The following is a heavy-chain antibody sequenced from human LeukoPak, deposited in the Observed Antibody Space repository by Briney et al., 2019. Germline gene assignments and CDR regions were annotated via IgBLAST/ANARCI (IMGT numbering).Heavy chain of an antibody. D-gene: IGHD2-2*02. J-gene: IGHJ3*02. CDR2: IGHSGST. V-gene: IGHV4-4*02. Sequence: PSGTLSLTCAVSGGSISSSHWWSWVRQPPGKGLEWIGEIGHSGSTNYSPSLKSRVAMSVDKSKKQFSLKLSSVTAADTAIYYCARHLCTTSTTCYTAFDIWDQGTMVTVSS. CDR1: GGSISSSHW. CDR3: ARHLCTTSTTCYTAFDI.